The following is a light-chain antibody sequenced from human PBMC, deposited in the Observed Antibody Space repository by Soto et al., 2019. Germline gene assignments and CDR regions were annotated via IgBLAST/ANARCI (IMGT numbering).Light chain of an antibody. CDR2: EVS. Sequence: VLTPPASVSGSPGQSITISCTGTSSDVGGYNYVSWYQQHPGKAPKLMIYEVSNRPSGVSNRFSGSKSGNTASLTISGLQAEDEADYYCSSYTSSSTRIVFGTGTKVTVL. V-gene: IGLV2-14*01. J-gene: IGLJ1*01. CDR1: SSDVGGYNY. CDR3: SSYTSSSTRIV.